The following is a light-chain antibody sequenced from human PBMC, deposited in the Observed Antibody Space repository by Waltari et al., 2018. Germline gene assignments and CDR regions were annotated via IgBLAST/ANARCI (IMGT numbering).Light chain of an antibody. J-gene: IGLJ3*02. CDR2: DVN. CDR1: SSDVGTYNL. Sequence: QPALTQPATVSGSPGQSITISCTGTSSDVGTYNLVSWYQQHPGKAPTLIIYDVNTRPSGVSNRFAGSKSGNTASLTISGLQAADEADYYCCSYAGSAISVFGGGTKVTVL. V-gene: IGLV2-23*02. CDR3: CSYAGSAISV.